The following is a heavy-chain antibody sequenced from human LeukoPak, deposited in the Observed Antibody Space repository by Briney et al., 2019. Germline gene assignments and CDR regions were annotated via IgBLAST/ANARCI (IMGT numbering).Heavy chain of an antibody. Sequence: SETLSLTCAVYGGSFSGYYWSWIRQPPGKGLEWIGEINHSGSTNYNPSLKSRVTISVDTSKNQFSLKLSSVTAADTAVYYCARGLASGYSSLSGPPGGWGQGTLVTVSS. D-gene: IGHD6-6*01. CDR3: ARGLASGYSSLSGPPGG. V-gene: IGHV4-34*01. J-gene: IGHJ4*02. CDR1: GGSFSGYY. CDR2: INHSGST.